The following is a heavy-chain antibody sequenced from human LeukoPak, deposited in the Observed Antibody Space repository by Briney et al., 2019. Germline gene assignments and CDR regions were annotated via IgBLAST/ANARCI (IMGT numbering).Heavy chain of an antibody. V-gene: IGHV3-21*01. Sequence: GGSLRLSCAASGFSFGAYSMNWVRQAPGKGLEWVSSISSRSSNIYYADSMKGRFTVSRDNAKNSLYLQMNSLRDEDTAVYYCARHVNAFDIWGQGTMVTVSS. CDR2: ISSRSSNI. J-gene: IGHJ3*02. CDR3: ARHVNAFDI. CDR1: GFSFGAYS. D-gene: IGHD3-16*01.